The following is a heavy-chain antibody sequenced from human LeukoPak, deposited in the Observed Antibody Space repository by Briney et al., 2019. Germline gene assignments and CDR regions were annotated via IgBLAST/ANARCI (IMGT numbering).Heavy chain of an antibody. V-gene: IGHV5-51*01. J-gene: IGHJ4*02. Sequence: GESLKISCKGSGYSFTSYWIGWVRQMPGKGLEWMGIIYPGDSDTRYSPSFRGQVTISADKSISTAYLQWSSLKASDTAMYYCARPMLDDYVWGSYRRGSSDTDYWGQGTLVTVSS. CDR3: ARPMLDDYVWGSYRRGSSDTDY. D-gene: IGHD3-16*02. CDR2: IYPGDSDT. CDR1: GYSFTSYW.